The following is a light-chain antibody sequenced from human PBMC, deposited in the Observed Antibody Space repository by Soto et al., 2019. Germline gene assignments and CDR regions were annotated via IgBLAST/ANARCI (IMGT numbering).Light chain of an antibody. CDR2: GAS. CDR3: QQYGTSRA. J-gene: IGKJ1*01. V-gene: IGKV3-20*01. CDR1: QSVSSSY. Sequence: EIVLTQSPGTLSLSPGEKATLSCRASQSVSSSYLAWYQQKPGQAPRLLIYGASSRATGIPDRFSGSGSGTDFTLTINRLEPEDFAVYYCQQYGTSRAFGQGTKLDNK.